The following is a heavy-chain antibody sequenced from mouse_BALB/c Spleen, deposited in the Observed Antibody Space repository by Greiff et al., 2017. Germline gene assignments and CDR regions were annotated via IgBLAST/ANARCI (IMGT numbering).Heavy chain of an antibody. Sequence: VQRVESGPGLVAPSQSLSITCTVSGFSLTSYGVHWVRQPPGKGLEWLGVIWAGGSTNYNSALMSRLSISKDNSKSQVFLKMNSLQTDDTAMYYCARDYYGRDYFDYWGQGTTLTVSS. V-gene: IGHV2-9*02. CDR1: GFSLTSYG. CDR3: ARDYYGRDYFDY. CDR2: IWAGGST. D-gene: IGHD1-1*01. J-gene: IGHJ2*01.